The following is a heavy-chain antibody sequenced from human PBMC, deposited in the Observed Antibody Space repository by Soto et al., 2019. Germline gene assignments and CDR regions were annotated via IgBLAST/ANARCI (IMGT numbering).Heavy chain of an antibody. CDR2: ISGSGGST. CDR3: AKDSIGYCSGGSCYSFDY. D-gene: IGHD2-15*01. Sequence: LRLSCAASGFTFSSYAMSWVRQAPGKGLEWISAISGSGGSTYYADSVKGRFTISRDNSENTLYLQMNSLRAEDTAVYYCAKDSIGYCSGGSCYSFDYWGQGTLVTVSS. J-gene: IGHJ4*02. CDR1: GFTFSSYA. V-gene: IGHV3-23*01.